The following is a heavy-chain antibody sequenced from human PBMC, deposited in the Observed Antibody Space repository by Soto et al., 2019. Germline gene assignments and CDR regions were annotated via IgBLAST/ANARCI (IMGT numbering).Heavy chain of an antibody. D-gene: IGHD6-13*01. V-gene: IGHV1-69*13. Sequence: SVKVSCKASGGTFSSYAISWVRQAPGQGLEWMGGIIPIFGTANYAQKFQGRVTITADESTSTAYMELSSLRSEDTAVYYCATNQAGIAAAGTLYYFDYWGQGTLVTVYS. CDR2: IIPIFGTA. CDR1: GGTFSSYA. J-gene: IGHJ4*02. CDR3: ATNQAGIAAAGTLYYFDY.